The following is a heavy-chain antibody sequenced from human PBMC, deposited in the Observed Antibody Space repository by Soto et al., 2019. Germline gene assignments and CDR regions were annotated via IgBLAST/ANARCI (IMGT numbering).Heavy chain of an antibody. J-gene: IGHJ4*02. D-gene: IGHD3-9*01. Sequence: PSETLSLTCTFSCGSIISGDYYWSWIRQPPGKGLEWIGYIYYSGSTYYNPSLKSRVTISVDTSKNQFSLKLSSVTAADTAVYYCAGYYDILTGLTDWGQGTLVTVSS. CDR1: CGSIISGDYY. CDR2: IYYSGST. CDR3: AGYYDILTGLTD. V-gene: IGHV4-30-4*01.